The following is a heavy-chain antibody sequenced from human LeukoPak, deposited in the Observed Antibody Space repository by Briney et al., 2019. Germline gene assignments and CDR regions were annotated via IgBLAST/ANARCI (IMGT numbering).Heavy chain of an antibody. CDR3: ATETNGRHYDY. J-gene: IGHJ4*02. Sequence: PGGSLRLSCTTSGLTFSTSGFNWVRQAPGKGLEWVASIGPTGFDRYHADSIKGRFTISRDNADNFLYLQMDSLRAEDTAVYYCATETNGRHYDYWGQGTLLTVSS. CDR1: GLTFSTSG. D-gene: IGHD1-14*01. CDR2: IGPTGFDR. V-gene: IGHV3-21*06.